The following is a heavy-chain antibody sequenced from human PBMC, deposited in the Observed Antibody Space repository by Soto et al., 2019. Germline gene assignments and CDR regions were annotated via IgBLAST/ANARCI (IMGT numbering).Heavy chain of an antibody. CDR2: INAGNGNT. CDR1: GHTFKNYG. D-gene: IGHD3-3*01. V-gene: IGHV1-3*01. Sequence: ASVKVSCKASGHTFKNYGIAWVRQAPGQGLEWMGWINAGNGNTKYSQKFQGRVTITRDTSASTAYMELSSLRSEDTAVYYCARDQARYDFWSGYYYYYYGMDVWGQGTTVTVSS. J-gene: IGHJ6*02. CDR3: ARDQARYDFWSGYYYYYYGMDV.